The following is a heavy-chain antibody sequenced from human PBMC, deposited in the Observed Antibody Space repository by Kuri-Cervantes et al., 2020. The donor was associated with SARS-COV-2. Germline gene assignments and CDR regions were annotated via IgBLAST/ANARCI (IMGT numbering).Heavy chain of an antibody. V-gene: IGHV1-2*02. CDR2: INPNSGGT. Sequence: ASVKVSCKASGYTFTGYYMHWVRQAPGQGLEWMGWINPNSGGTNYAQKFQGRVTMTRGTSISTAYMELSRLRSDDTAVYYCARDPHSSGYSEYFQHWGQGTLVTVSS. J-gene: IGHJ1*01. D-gene: IGHD3-22*01. CDR3: ARDPHSSGYSEYFQH. CDR1: GYTFTGYY.